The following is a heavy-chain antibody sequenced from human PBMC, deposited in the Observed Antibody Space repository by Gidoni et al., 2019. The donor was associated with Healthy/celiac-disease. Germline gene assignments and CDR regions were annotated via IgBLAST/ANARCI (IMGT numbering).Heavy chain of an antibody. CDR2: IRSKAYGGTT. Sequence: EVQLVESGGGLVQPGRSLRLSCTASGFTFGDYAMSWFRQDPGKGLEWGGFIRSKAYGGTTEYAASVKGRFTISRDDSKSIAYLQMNSLKTEDTAVYYCTRDLTVVTPGMGAFDIWGQGTMVTVSS. CDR1: GFTFGDYA. J-gene: IGHJ3*02. V-gene: IGHV3-49*03. CDR3: TRDLTVVTPGMGAFDI. D-gene: IGHD2-21*02.